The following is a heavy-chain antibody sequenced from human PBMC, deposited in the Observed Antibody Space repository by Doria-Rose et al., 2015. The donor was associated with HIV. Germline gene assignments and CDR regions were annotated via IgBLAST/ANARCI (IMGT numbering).Heavy chain of an antibody. V-gene: IGHV2-26*01. CDR3: ARIKSSRWYHKYYFDF. J-gene: IGHJ4*02. CDR2: IFSDDER. CDR1: GVSLSSPGMG. D-gene: IGHD6-13*01. Sequence: SGPVLVKPTETLTLTCTVSGVSLSSPGMGVSWIRQPPGKALEWLANIFSDDERSYNTSLKSRLIISRGTSKSQVVLTMTDMDPVDTATYYCARIKSSRWYHKYYFDFWGQGTLVIVSA.